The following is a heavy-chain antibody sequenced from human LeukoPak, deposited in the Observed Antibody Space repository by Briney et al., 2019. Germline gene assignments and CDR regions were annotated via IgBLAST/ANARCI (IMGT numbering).Heavy chain of an antibody. CDR3: ARGIRSARGPYFDS. CDR1: GYTFGDFY. V-gene: IGHV1-2*04. Sequence: ASVKVSCKASGYTFGDFYMHWVRQAPGQGLEWLGWINPNSGGTNYAQKFQGWVTMTRDTSMSTAYMEFSRLRFDDTAVYYCARGIRSARGPYFDSWGQGTLVTVSS. CDR2: INPNSGGT. J-gene: IGHJ4*02. D-gene: IGHD3-10*01.